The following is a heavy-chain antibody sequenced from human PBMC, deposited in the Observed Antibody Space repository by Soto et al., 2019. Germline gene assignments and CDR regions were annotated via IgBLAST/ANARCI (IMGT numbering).Heavy chain of an antibody. CDR2: IKSKTDGGTT. J-gene: IGHJ4*02. D-gene: IGHD6-19*01. Sequence: GGSLRLSCAASGFTFSNAWMSWVRQAPGKGLEWVGRIKSKTDGGTTDYAAPVKGRFTNSRDDSKNTLYLQMKGLKTEDTAVYYCTTDLGDNSSGWYLDYWGQGTLVTVSS. CDR3: TTDLGDNSSGWYLDY. V-gene: IGHV3-15*01. CDR1: GFTFSNAW.